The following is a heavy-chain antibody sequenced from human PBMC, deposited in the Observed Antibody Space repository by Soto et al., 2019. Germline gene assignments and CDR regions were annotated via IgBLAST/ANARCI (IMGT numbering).Heavy chain of an antibody. J-gene: IGHJ5*02. V-gene: IGHV4-31*03. CDR1: GGSISSGDYY. CDR3: AREGGLAYCGGDCLYNGFDP. Sequence: PSETLSLTCTVSGGSISSGDYYWSWVRQHPGKGLEWIGYRSYSGSTYYNPSLKSRVTIVVDTSRNQFSLRLSSVTAADTAVYYCAREGGLAYCGGDCLYNGFDPWCQGTLVTV. CDR2: RSYSGST. D-gene: IGHD2-21*02.